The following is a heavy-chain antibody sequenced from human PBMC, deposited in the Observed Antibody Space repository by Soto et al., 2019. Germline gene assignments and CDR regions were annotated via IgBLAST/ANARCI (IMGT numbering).Heavy chain of an antibody. J-gene: IGHJ4*02. D-gene: IGHD3-10*01. CDR3: ARGQGLGELLTDF. CDR1: GFNFEDRA. Sequence: GGSLRLSCVVSGFNFEDRAMHWVRQVPGKGLEWVSGIYWNSNKIDYADSVKGRFTISRDNAQNTLYLQINSLRAEDTAVYYCARGQGLGELLTDFWGQGALVTVSS. CDR2: IYWNSNKI. V-gene: IGHV3-9*01.